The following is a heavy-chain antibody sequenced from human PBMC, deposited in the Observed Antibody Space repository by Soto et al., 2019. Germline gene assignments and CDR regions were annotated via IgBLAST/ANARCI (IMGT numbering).Heavy chain of an antibody. CDR3: AKDKHSNSLNWFDP. D-gene: IGHD6-6*01. Sequence: EVQLLESGGRLLQPGGSLRLSCAASGFTFSSYAMSWVRQAPGKGLEWVSGISGSGGSTYYADSVKGRFTISRDNSKNTLYLQMISLRAEDTAVNYCAKDKHSNSLNWFDPWGQGTLVAVSS. CDR1: GFTFSSYA. CDR2: ISGSGGST. J-gene: IGHJ5*02. V-gene: IGHV3-23*01.